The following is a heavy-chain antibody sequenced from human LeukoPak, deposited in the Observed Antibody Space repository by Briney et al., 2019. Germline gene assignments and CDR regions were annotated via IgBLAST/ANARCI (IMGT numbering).Heavy chain of an antibody. V-gene: IGHV3-23*03. CDR1: GFSFNNFA. CDR2: ISNDV. Sequence: GGSLRLSCVASGFSFNNFAMTWVRQAPGKGLEWVSTISNDVHYADSVRGRFTISRDNAKNSLYLQMNSLRVEDTAFYYCAKDNRRHYTSGPNPDSLHWGQGALVTVSS. J-gene: IGHJ4*02. CDR3: AKDNRRHYTSGPNPDSLH. D-gene: IGHD6-19*01.